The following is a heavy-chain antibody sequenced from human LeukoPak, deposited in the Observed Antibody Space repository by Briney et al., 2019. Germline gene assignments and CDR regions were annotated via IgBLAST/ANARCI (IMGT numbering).Heavy chain of an antibody. CDR1: GYTFTSYA. Sequence: ASVRVSCTASGYTFTSYAMHWVRQAPGQRLEWMGWINAGNGNTKYSQKFQGRVTITRDTSASTAYIELSSLRSDDTAVYYCARDRDYGDYNTQDLFVYWGQGTLVTVSS. CDR3: ARDRDYGDYNTQDLFVY. CDR2: INAGNGNT. D-gene: IGHD4-17*01. V-gene: IGHV1-3*01. J-gene: IGHJ4*02.